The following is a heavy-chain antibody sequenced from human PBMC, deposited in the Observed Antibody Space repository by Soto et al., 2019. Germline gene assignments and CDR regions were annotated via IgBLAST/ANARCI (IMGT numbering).Heavy chain of an antibody. Sequence: PSETLYLTCTVSGGSISSGGYYWSWIRQHPGKGLEWIGYIYYSGSTYYNPSLKSRVTISVDTSKNQFSLKLSSVTAADTAVYYCARKAGRGYSYGWIDYWGQGTLVTVSS. J-gene: IGHJ4*02. CDR3: ARKAGRGYSYGWIDY. CDR2: IYYSGST. V-gene: IGHV4-31*03. CDR1: GGSISSGGYY. D-gene: IGHD5-18*01.